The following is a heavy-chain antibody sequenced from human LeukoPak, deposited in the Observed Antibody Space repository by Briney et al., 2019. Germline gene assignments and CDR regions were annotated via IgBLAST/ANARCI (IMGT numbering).Heavy chain of an antibody. V-gene: IGHV3-7*05. CDR2: IKQDGSDS. CDR3: AKDSYSKGDY. CDR1: GFRFSSNW. J-gene: IGHJ4*02. D-gene: IGHD1-26*01. Sequence: PGGSPRLSCAASGFRFSSNWMSWVRLAPGKGLEWVANIKQDGSDSNYVGSVKGRFTISRDNAKNSLYLQMNSLRAEDTAVYYCAKDSYSKGDYWGQGTLVTVSS.